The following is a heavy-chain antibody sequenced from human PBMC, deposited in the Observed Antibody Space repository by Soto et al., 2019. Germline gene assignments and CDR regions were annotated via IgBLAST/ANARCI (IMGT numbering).Heavy chain of an antibody. J-gene: IGHJ6*02. CDR1: GYTFTGYY. CDR3: AREGTIFGVVSDTRVHRSGAQKREGMDV. V-gene: IGHV1-2*04. Sequence: ASVKVSCKASGYTFTGYYMHWVRQAPGQGLEWMGWINPNSGGTNYAQKFQSWVTMTRDRSISTAYMELSRLRSDDTAVYYCAREGTIFGVVSDTRVHRSGAQKREGMDVWGQGTTVTVSS. D-gene: IGHD3-3*01. CDR2: INPNSGGT.